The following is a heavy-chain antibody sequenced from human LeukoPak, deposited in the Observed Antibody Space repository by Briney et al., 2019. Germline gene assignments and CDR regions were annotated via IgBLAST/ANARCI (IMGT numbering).Heavy chain of an antibody. Sequence: SETLSLTCTVSGGSISSSSYYWGWVRQPPGKGLEWIGSIYYSGNTYYNPSLKSRVTISVDTSKNQFSLKLSSVTAADTAIYYCTRQIGGSPSSAPDYFDYCGQGTLVTVSS. CDR3: TRQIGGSPSSAPDYFDY. D-gene: IGHD3-16*01. J-gene: IGHJ4*02. V-gene: IGHV4-39*01. CDR2: IYYSGNT. CDR1: GGSISSSSYY.